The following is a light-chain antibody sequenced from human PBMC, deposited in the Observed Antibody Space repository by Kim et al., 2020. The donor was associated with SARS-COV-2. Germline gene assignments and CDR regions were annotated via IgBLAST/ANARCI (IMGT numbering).Light chain of an antibody. J-gene: IGKJ2*01. CDR2: RVS. CDR3: MQATRWPT. Sequence: DVVMTQSPLSLPVTLGQPASISCKSSQSLVYSDGDTYLSWFQQRPGQSPRRLIYRVSNRDSGVPDRFSGSGSGTDFTLKISRVEAVDVGVYYCMQATRWPTFGQGTKLEIK. V-gene: IGKV2-30*01. CDR1: QSLVYSDGDTY.